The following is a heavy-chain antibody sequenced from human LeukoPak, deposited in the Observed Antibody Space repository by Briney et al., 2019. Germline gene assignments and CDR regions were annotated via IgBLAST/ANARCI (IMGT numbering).Heavy chain of an antibody. J-gene: IGHJ4*02. V-gene: IGHV4-59*08. Sequence: SETLSLTCTVSGGSISSYYWSWIRQPPGKGLEWIGNIYYSGSTNYNPSLKSRVTISVDTSKNQFSLKLTSVTAADTAVYFCARGAEYYAIWRGYAGYSDYWGQGISVTVSS. D-gene: IGHD3-3*01. CDR1: GGSISSYY. CDR2: IYYSGST. CDR3: ARGAEYYAIWRGYAGYSDY.